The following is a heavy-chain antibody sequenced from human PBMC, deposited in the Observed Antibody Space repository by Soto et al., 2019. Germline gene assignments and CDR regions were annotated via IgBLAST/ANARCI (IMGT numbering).Heavy chain of an antibody. V-gene: IGHV4-38-2*02. J-gene: IGHJ4*02. Sequence: SETLSLTCAVSGGSISSGYYWGWIRQPPGKGLEWIGSIYHSGSTYYNPSLKSRVTISVDTSKNQFSLKLSSVTAADTAVYYCARDGSTVTPTRYDYWGQGTLVTVSS. CDR1: GGSISSGYY. CDR2: IYHSGST. D-gene: IGHD4-17*01. CDR3: ARDGSTVTPTRYDY.